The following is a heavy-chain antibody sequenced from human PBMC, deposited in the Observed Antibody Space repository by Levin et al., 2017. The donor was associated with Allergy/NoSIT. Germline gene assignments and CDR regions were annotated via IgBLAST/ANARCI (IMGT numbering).Heavy chain of an antibody. D-gene: IGHD2-2*01. CDR1: GFTFSVQS. Sequence: TGGSLRLSCVASGFTFSVQSMSWVRQTPGKGLEWVSYIDRSGSIIYYADSVKGRFTISRDNAMNSLYLQMTSLRAEDTAVYYCARNLPAADYWGQGTLVTVSS. V-gene: IGHV3-48*01. J-gene: IGHJ4*02. CDR2: IDRSGSII. CDR3: ARNLPAADY.